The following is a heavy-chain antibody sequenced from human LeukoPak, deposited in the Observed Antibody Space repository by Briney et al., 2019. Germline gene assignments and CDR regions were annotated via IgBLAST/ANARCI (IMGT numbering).Heavy chain of an antibody. CDR2: ISAYNGNT. CDR1: GYTFTSYG. CDR3: ARASPYYDILTGSTAMGWFDP. D-gene: IGHD3-9*01. Sequence: GASVKVSCKASGYTFTSYGISWVRQAPGQGLEWMGWISAYNGNTNYAQKLQGRVTMTTDTSTRTAYMELRSLRSDVTAVYYCARASPYYDILTGSTAMGWFDPWGQGTLVTVSS. J-gene: IGHJ5*02. V-gene: IGHV1-18*01.